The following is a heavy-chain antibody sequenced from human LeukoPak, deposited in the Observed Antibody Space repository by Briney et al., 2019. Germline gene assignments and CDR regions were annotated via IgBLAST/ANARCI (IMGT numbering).Heavy chain of an antibody. CDR2: IYTSGST. CDR1: GGSISSGSYY. D-gene: IGHD3/OR15-3a*01. CDR3: ASGWTSQGWFDP. V-gene: IGHV4-61*02. Sequence: SQTLSLTCTVSGGSISSGSYYRSWIRQPAGKGLEWIGRIYTSGSTNYNPSLKSRVTISVDTSKNQFSLKLSSVTAADTAVYYCASGWTSQGWFDPWGQGTLVTVSS. J-gene: IGHJ5*02.